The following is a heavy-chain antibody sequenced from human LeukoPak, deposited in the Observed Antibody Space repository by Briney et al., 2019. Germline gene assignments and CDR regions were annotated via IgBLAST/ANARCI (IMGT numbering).Heavy chain of an antibody. Sequence: GGYLRRSCAASGFTFSSYAMSWVRQAPGKGLEWVSAISGSGGSTYYADSVKGRFTISRDNSKNTLYLQMNSLRAEDTAVYYCAKDLTYQLLVDNAFDIWGQGTMVTVSS. J-gene: IGHJ3*02. CDR2: ISGSGGST. V-gene: IGHV3-23*01. CDR1: GFTFSSYA. CDR3: AKDLTYQLLVDNAFDI. D-gene: IGHD2-2*01.